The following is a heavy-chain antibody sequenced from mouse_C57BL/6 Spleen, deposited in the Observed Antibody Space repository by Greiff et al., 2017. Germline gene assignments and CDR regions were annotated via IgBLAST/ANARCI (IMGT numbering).Heavy chain of an antibody. CDR1: GYTFTSYG. V-gene: IGHV1-81*01. CDR3: AEGNSWFAY. Sequence: VQRVESGAELARPGASVKLSCKASGYTFTSYGISWVKQRTGQGLEWIGEIYPRSGNTYYNEEFKGKATLTADKSSSTAYMELRSLTSEDSAVYFCAEGNSWFAYWGQGTLVTVSA. D-gene: IGHD2-1*01. J-gene: IGHJ3*01. CDR2: IYPRSGNT.